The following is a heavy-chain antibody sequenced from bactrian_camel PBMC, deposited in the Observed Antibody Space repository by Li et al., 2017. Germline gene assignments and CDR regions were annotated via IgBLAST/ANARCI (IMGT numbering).Heavy chain of an antibody. CDR1: GYTYRRHC. CDR2: VDSEGKT. J-gene: IGHJ4*01. D-gene: IGHD3*01. V-gene: IGHV3S55*01. CDR3: AAHETEYMPVVLRCANDPKY. Sequence: HVQLVESGGGSVQAGESLRLSCVASGYTYRRHCLGWFRQAPGKEREGVAAVDSEGKTRYAEPVKGRFTISKANAETTLYLQMNSLKPEDTAMYYCAAHETEYMPVVLRCANDPKYWGQGTQVTVS.